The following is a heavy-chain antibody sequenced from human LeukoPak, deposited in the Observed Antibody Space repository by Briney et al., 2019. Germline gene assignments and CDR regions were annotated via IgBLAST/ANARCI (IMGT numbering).Heavy chain of an antibody. J-gene: IGHJ6*02. Sequence: GGSLRLSCAASGFTVSSNYMSWVRQAPGKGLEWVSVIYSGGSTYYADSVKGRFTISRDNARNSLFLQMNTLRAEDTAVYLCARDFDFWSGGGGLDVWGQGTTVIVSS. D-gene: IGHD3-3*01. CDR1: GFTVSSNY. CDR2: IYSGGST. V-gene: IGHV3-53*01. CDR3: ARDFDFWSGGGGLDV.